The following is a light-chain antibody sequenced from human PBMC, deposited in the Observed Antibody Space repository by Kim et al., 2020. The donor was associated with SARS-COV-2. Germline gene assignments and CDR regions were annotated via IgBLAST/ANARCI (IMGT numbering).Light chain of an antibody. CDR2: DTT. CDR3: LVYYSGVGV. CDR1: TGAVTSGHY. Sequence: QAVVTQETSLTVSPGGTVTLTCGSSTGAVTSGHYPYWFQKKPGQAPRTLIHDTTNKHSWTPARFSGSLVGGKAALTLSGAQPEDEAEYYCLVYYSGVGVFGGGTQLTVL. J-gene: IGLJ3*02. V-gene: IGLV7-46*01.